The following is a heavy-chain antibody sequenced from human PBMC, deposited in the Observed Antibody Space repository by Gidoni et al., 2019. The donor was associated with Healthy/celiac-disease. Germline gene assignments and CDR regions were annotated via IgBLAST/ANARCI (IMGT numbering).Heavy chain of an antibody. J-gene: IGHJ4*02. Sequence: EVQLVESGGGVVRPGGSLRLSCAACGFTFDDYGMSWVRQAPGKGLEWVSGINWNGGSTGYADSVKGRFTISRDNAKNSLYLQMNSLRAEDTALYYCARAPHVDTAMVEPDFDYWGQGTLVTVSS. CDR3: ARAPHVDTAMVEPDFDY. CDR1: GFTFDDYG. CDR2: INWNGGST. D-gene: IGHD5-18*01. V-gene: IGHV3-20*04.